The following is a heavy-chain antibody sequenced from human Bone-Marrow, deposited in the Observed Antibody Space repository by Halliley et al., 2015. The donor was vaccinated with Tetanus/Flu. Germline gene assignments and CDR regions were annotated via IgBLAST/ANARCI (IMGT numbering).Heavy chain of an antibody. CDR3: ARDSGLWSSFGMDV. D-gene: IGHD3-3*01. V-gene: IGHV3-53*01. Sequence: WFSVIYAGGSTSYADSVEGRLTVSRANSKSTLYLQRNSLRAGDPAVYYCARDSGLWSSFGMDVWGQGTPVTVSS. CDR2: IYAGGST. J-gene: IGHJ6*02.